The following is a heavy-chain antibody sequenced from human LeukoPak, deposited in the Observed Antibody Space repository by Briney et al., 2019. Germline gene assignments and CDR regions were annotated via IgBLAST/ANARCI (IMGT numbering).Heavy chain of an antibody. CDR1: GYTFTSYD. D-gene: IGHD1-26*01. Sequence: ASVKVSCKASGYTFTSYDINWVRQATGQGLEWMGWMNPNSGNIGYAQKFQGRVTMTRNTSISTAYMELSSLRSEDTAVYYCARASRRSGSSHFDYWGQGTLVTVSS. J-gene: IGHJ4*02. V-gene: IGHV1-8*01. CDR2: MNPNSGNI. CDR3: ARASRRSGSSHFDY.